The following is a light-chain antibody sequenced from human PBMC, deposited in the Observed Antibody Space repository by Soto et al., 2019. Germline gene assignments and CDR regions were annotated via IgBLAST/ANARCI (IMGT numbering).Light chain of an antibody. CDR1: SSDVGTYNY. CDR3: SSYTSSSTLL. J-gene: IGLJ2*01. Sequence: QSALTQPASVSGSPGQSITISCTGTSSDVGTYNYVSWYQHHPGKAPKLMIYDVSSRPSGVSNRFSGSKSGNTASLTISGLQAEDEADYYCSSYTSSSTLLFGGGTKLTVL. CDR2: DVS. V-gene: IGLV2-14*03.